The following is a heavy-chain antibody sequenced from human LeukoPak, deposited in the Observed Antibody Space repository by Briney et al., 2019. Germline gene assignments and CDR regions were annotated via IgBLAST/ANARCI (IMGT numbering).Heavy chain of an antibody. CDR3: ARTRYYDFPETVWFDP. J-gene: IGHJ5*02. V-gene: IGHV1-69*05. CDR1: GGTFSSYA. D-gene: IGHD3-3*01. CDR2: IIPIFGTA. Sequence: SVKVSCKASGGTFSSYAISWVRQAPGQGLEWMGRIIPIFGTANYAQKFQGRVTITTDESTSTAYMELSSLRSEDTAVYYCARTRYYDFPETVWFDPWGQGTLVTVSS.